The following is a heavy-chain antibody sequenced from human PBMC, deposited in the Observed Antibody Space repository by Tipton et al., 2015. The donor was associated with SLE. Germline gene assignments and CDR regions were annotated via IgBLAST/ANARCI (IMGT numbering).Heavy chain of an antibody. CDR2: IIPIFGTA. CDR1: GGTFSSYA. Sequence: QVQLVQSGAEVKKPGSSVKVSCKASGGTFSSYAIGWVRQAPGQGLEWMGGIIPIFGTANYAQKFQGRVTITADESTSTAYMELSSLRSEDTAVYYCARDSPRYSSSWYHPVYWGQGTLVTVSS. V-gene: IGHV1-69*01. D-gene: IGHD6-13*01. CDR3: ARDSPRYSSSWYHPVY. J-gene: IGHJ4*02.